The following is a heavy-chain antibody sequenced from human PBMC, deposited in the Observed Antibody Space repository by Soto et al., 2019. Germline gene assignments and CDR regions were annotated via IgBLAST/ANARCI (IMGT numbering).Heavy chain of an antibody. CDR2: ISGPASTT. J-gene: IGHJ5*01. Sequence: GGSLRLSCAASGFRFSSYALSWVRQAPGKGLEWVSLISGPASTTYYTDSVQGRFTISRDNSKNTMSLQMTNLRAEDTAIYYCARGFYAGKSNWFESWGQGTLVTVSS. CDR3: ARGFYAGKSNWFES. D-gene: IGHD4-17*01. V-gene: IGHV3-23*01. CDR1: GFRFSSYA.